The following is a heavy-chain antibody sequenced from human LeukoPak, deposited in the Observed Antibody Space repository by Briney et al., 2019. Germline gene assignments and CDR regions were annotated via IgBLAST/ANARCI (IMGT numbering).Heavy chain of an antibody. Sequence: GGSLRLSCAASGFIFGTYGMHWVRQAPGKGLEWMAVIWYDGRNKYYADSVKGRFTISRDNSKNTLYLEMNSLRAEDTAVYYCAKDQSILYDYLWGPDWWGQGTLVTVSS. CDR3: AKDQSILYDYLWGPDW. CDR2: IWYDGRNK. D-gene: IGHD3-16*01. J-gene: IGHJ4*02. CDR1: GFIFGTYG. V-gene: IGHV3-33*06.